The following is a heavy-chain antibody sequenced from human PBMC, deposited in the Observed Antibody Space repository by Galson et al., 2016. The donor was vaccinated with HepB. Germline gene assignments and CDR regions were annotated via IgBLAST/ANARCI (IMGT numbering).Heavy chain of an antibody. Sequence: SLRLSCAASGFNFHDYGMHWVRQAPGKGLEWVSGISWNSGSIAYADSVKGRFTISRDNSKNSLYLQMNSLRAEDTAVYFCVRDHSVVPTTAYNWFDPWGRGTLVTVSS. CDR3: VRDHSVVPTTAYNWFDP. J-gene: IGHJ5*02. CDR2: ISWNSGSI. V-gene: IGHV3-9*01. D-gene: IGHD4-23*01. CDR1: GFNFHDYG.